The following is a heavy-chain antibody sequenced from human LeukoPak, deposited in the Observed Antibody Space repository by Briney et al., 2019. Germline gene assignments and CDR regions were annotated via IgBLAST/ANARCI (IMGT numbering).Heavy chain of an antibody. Sequence: PSETLSLTCRVSVFSLSSDYFWGWIRQPPGKELEWIGTIYHSGETFYNPSLKSRVTISVDTSKKQFSLKLRSVTTADTAVYYCANSASEDYFDYWGQGTLVTVSS. J-gene: IGHJ4*02. CDR3: ANSASEDYFDY. CDR1: VFSLSSDYF. V-gene: IGHV4-38-2*02. CDR2: IYHSGET.